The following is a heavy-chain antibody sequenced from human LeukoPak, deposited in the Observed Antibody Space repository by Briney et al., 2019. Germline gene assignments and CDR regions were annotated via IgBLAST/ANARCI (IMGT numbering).Heavy chain of an antibody. Sequence: ASVTASCKASGYTFKNYAIIWVRQAPGQGLEWMGWISSYNGYTHYAQKFQGRVTMTTDTSTSTAYMELRSLRSDDTAVYYCARDRGRYDRSGYYLPLFDYWGQGTLVTVSS. CDR1: GYTFKNYA. CDR2: ISSYNGYT. V-gene: IGHV1-18*01. D-gene: IGHD3-22*01. CDR3: ARDRGRYDRSGYYLPLFDY. J-gene: IGHJ4*02.